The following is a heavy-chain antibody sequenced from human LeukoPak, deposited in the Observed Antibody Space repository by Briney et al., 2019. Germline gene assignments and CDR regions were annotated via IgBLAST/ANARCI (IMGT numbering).Heavy chain of an antibody. D-gene: IGHD3-3*01. CDR3: ARESGYDFWSGPYGPFDY. J-gene: IGHJ4*02. Sequence: SQTLSLTCTVSGGSISSGSYYWSWIRQPAGKGLEWIGRIYTSGSTNYNPSLKSRVTISVDTSKNQFSLKLSSVTAADTAVYYCARESGYDFWSGPYGPFDYWGQGTLVTVSS. V-gene: IGHV4-61*02. CDR1: GGSISSGSYY. CDR2: IYTSGST.